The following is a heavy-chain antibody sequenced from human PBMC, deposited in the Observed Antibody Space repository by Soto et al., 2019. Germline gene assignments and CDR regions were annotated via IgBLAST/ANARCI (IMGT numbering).Heavy chain of an antibody. Sequence: GGSLRLSCAASGFTFSSYAMHWVRQAPGKGLEWVAIISYDGSNKYYADSVKGRFTISRDNSKNTLYLQMNRLRAEDTYFYECARDGFLERFSDAFDIWGQGTMVTVSS. CDR2: ISYDGSNK. CDR3: ARDGFLERFSDAFDI. J-gene: IGHJ3*02. D-gene: IGHD3-3*01. V-gene: IGHV3-30-3*01. CDR1: GFTFSSYA.